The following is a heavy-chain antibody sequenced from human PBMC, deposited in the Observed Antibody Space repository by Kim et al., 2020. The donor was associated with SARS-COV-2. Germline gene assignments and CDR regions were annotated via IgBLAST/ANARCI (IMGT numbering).Heavy chain of an antibody. V-gene: IGHV3-23*01. CDR3: AKVSSGYGDYPSGYMDV. J-gene: IGHJ6*03. D-gene: IGHD4-17*01. CDR1: GFTFSSYA. Sequence: GGSLRLSCAASGFTFSSYAMSWVRQAPGKGLEWVSAISGSGGSTYYADSVKGRFTISRDNSKNTLYLQMNSLRAEDTAVYYCAKVSSGYGDYPSGYMDVWGKGTTVTVSS. CDR2: ISGSGGST.